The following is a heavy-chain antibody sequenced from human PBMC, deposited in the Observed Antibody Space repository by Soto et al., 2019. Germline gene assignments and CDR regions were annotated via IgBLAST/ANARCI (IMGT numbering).Heavy chain of an antibody. CDR1: GYRFSDYY. J-gene: IGHJ6*03. V-gene: IGHV1-2*02. CDR2: MNPNSGDT. D-gene: IGHD5-12*01. Sequence: QVQLVQSGAEVKKPGASVTVSCKASGYRFSDYYLHWVRQAPGQGPGWMGWMNPNSGDTKYAQKFKGRVTMTRDTSVRTAFMELNWLKSDDTAVYYCARESGGATATLDYYYFYMDGWGSGTTVTVSS. CDR3: ARESGGATATLDYYYFYMDG.